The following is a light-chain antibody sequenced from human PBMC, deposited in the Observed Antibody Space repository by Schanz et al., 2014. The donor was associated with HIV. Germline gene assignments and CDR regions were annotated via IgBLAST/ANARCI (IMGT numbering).Light chain of an antibody. CDR1: SSNIGSNY. Sequence: QSVLTQPPSASGTPGQRVTISCSGSSSNIGSNYVYWYQQLPGTAPKLLIYRNNQRPSGVPDRFSGSKSGTSASLAITGLRADDEAHYYCQSYDSSLSAVVFGGGTKLTVL. CDR2: RNN. CDR3: QSYDSSLSAVV. V-gene: IGLV1-47*01. J-gene: IGLJ2*01.